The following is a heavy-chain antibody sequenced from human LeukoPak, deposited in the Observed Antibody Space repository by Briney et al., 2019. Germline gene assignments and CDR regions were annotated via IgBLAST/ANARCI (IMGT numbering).Heavy chain of an antibody. Sequence: ASVKVPCKVSGYTLTELSMHWVRQAPGKGLEGMGGFDPEDGETSYAQKFQGRVTMSEDTSTDTAYMELSSLRSEDTAVYYCATGPKYQLLYYFDYWGQGTLVTVSS. CDR2: FDPEDGET. V-gene: IGHV1-24*01. D-gene: IGHD2-2*01. CDR3: ATGPKYQLLYYFDY. J-gene: IGHJ4*02. CDR1: GYTLTELS.